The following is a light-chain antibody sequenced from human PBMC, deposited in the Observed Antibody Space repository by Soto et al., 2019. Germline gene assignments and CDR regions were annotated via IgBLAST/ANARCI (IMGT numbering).Light chain of an antibody. CDR3: QQYGSSPYT. Sequence: SPGERATLSCRASQSVSSNYLAWYQQKPGQTPRLLXYGASSRATGIPDRFSGSGSGTDFTLTISRLEPEDFAVYYCQQYGSSPYTFGQGTKLEIK. CDR2: GAS. CDR1: QSVSSNY. V-gene: IGKV3-20*01. J-gene: IGKJ2*01.